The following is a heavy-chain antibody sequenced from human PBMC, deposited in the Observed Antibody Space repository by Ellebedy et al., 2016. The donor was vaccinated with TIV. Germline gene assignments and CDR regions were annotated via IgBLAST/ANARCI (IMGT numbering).Heavy chain of an antibody. J-gene: IGHJ2*01. V-gene: IGHV4-59*01. CDR1: GGSISSYY. D-gene: IGHD6-19*01. CDR3: ARAVRGYSSGWPYWYFDL. Sequence: MPSETLSLTCTAPGGSISSYYWSWIRQPPGKGLAWIGYIYDSGRTNYNPSLKSRVTISVDTSKNQFSLKLRAVTAADTAVSYCARAVRGYSSGWPYWYFDLWGRGTLVTVSS. CDR2: IYDSGRT.